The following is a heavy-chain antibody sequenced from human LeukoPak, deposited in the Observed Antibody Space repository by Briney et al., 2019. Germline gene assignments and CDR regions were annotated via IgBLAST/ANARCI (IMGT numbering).Heavy chain of an antibody. D-gene: IGHD2-15*01. J-gene: IGHJ4*02. CDR2: MNPNSGNT. CDR3: ARGYCSGGSCYFDFDY. V-gene: IGHV1-8*01. Sequence: GASVKVSCKASGYTFTSYDINWVRQATGQGLEWMGRMNPNSGNTGYAQKFQGRVTMTRNTSISTAYMELSSLRSEDTAVYYCARGYCSGGSCYFDFDYWGQGTLVTVSS. CDR1: GYTFTSYD.